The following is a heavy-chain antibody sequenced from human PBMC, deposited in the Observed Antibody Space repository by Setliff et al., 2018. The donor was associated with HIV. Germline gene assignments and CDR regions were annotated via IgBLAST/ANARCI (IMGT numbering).Heavy chain of an antibody. CDR3: AKGPIAAPVGY. J-gene: IGHJ4*02. CDR2: ISGISDKI. V-gene: IGHV3-23*01. CDR1: GFTFRKYD. D-gene: IGHD6-6*01. Sequence: ETLSLSCRASGFTFRKYDMSWLRQAPGKGLEWVADISGISDKIKYVDSVKGRLTISRDNAKNTLYLQMNSLRAEDTAVYYCAKGPIAAPVGYWGQGALVTVSS.